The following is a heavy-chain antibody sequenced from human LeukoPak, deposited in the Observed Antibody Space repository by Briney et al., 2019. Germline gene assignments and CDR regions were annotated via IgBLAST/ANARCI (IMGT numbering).Heavy chain of an antibody. CDR1: GFTFSSYW. Sequence: PGGSLRLSCAASGFTFSSYWMSWVRQAPGKGLEWVANIKQDGSEKYYVDSVKGRFTISRDNAKNSLYLQMNSLRAEDTAVYYCARHALTFFYDILTGYYTDDAFDIWGQGAMVTVSS. CDR3: ARHALTFFYDILTGYYTDDAFDI. CDR2: IKQDGSEK. D-gene: IGHD3-9*01. V-gene: IGHV3-7*01. J-gene: IGHJ3*02.